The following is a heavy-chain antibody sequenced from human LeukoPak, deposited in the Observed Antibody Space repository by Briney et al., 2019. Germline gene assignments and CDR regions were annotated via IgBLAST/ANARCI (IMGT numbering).Heavy chain of an antibody. Sequence: SQTLSLTCTVSGGSISSGGYYWSWIRQPPGKGLEWIGYIYHSGSTYYNPSLKSRVTISVDRSKNQFSLKLSSVTAADTAVYYCARDRSGWYYFDYWGQGTLVTVSS. V-gene: IGHV4-30-2*01. D-gene: IGHD6-19*01. J-gene: IGHJ4*02. CDR1: GGSISSGGYY. CDR3: ARDRSGWYYFDY. CDR2: IYHSGST.